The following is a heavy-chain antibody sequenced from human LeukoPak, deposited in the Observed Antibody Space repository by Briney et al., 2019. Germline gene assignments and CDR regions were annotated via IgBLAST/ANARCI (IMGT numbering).Heavy chain of an antibody. D-gene: IGHD3-3*01. V-gene: IGHV4-34*01. CDR1: GGSFSGYY. CDR2: INHSGST. J-gene: IGHJ5*02. Sequence: SETLSLTCAVYGGSFSGYYWSWIRQPPGKGLEWIGEINHSGSTNYNPSLKSRVTISVDTSKNQFSLKLSSVTAADTAVYYCVRHFWQATYYDFWSGSNGWFDPWGQGTLVTVSS. CDR3: VRHFWQATYYDFWSGSNGWFDP.